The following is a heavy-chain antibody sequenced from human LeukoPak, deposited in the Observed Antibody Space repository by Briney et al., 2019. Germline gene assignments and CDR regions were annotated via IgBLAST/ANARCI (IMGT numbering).Heavy chain of an antibody. Sequence: PGGSLRLSCAASGFSVSSNYMTWVRQPPGKGLEWVSIIHGDGKTYYAGTVEGIFTISRDNFQNTLYLQMNSLRAEDTAVYYCARDMRYCSGGSCYSSPYFDYWGQGTLVTVSS. V-gene: IGHV3-66*01. D-gene: IGHD2-15*01. CDR1: GFSVSSNY. CDR2: IHGDGKT. CDR3: ARDMRYCSGGSCYSSPYFDY. J-gene: IGHJ4*02.